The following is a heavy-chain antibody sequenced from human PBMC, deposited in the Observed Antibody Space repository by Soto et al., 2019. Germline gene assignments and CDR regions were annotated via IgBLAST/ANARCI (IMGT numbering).Heavy chain of an antibody. CDR2: IIPIFGTA. J-gene: IGHJ6*02. CDR1: GGTFSSYA. CDR3: ARAGDTEWIRHAYGMDV. Sequence: QVQLVQSGAEVKKPGSSVKVSCKASGGTFSSYAISWVRQAPGQGLEWMGGIIPIFGTANYAQKFQGRVTITADESTSTAYMELSSLRSEDTAVYYCARAGDTEWIRHAYGMDVWGQGTTVTVSS. D-gene: IGHD5-18*01. V-gene: IGHV1-69*12.